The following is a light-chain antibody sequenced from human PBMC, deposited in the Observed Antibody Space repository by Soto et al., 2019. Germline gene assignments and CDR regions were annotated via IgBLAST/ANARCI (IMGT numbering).Light chain of an antibody. CDR1: QGISTY. CDR3: QQANSFPLT. CDR2: AAS. Sequence: DIQMTQSPFSLSASVGDRVTITCRASQGISTYLNWYQQKPGKAPKLLIYAASSLQSGVPSRFSGSGSGTDFTLTISSLQPEDFATYYCQQANSFPLTFGGGTKVDI. V-gene: IGKV1-12*01. J-gene: IGKJ4*01.